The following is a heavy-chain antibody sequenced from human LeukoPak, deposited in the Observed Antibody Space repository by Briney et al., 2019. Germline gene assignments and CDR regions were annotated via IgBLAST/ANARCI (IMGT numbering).Heavy chain of an antibody. J-gene: IGHJ4*02. D-gene: IGHD3-10*01. CDR3: ARELFDFDY. CDR2: ITGSGNST. Sequence: GGSLRLSCAASGFTFSNYAMTWVRQAPGKGLEWVSEITGSGNSTYYADSVKGRFTISRDNSKNTLYLQMNSPRAEDTAVYYCARELFDFDYWGQGTLVTVSS. CDR1: GFTFSNYA. V-gene: IGHV3-23*01.